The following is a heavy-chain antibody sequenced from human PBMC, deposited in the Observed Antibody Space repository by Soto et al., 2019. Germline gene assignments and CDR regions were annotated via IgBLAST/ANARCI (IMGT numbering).Heavy chain of an antibody. CDR2: IYYSGST. CDR3: ASLGIEDDHYYDSSGYYSPFDY. D-gene: IGHD3-22*01. CDR1: CGSISSRSYY. J-gene: IGHJ4*02. V-gene: IGHV4-39*01. Sequence: SETLSLTCTVSCGSISSRSYYWCWIRQPPGKELEWIGSIYYSGSTYYNPSLKSRVTISVGTSKNQFSLKLSSVPAADTAVYYCASLGIEDDHYYDSSGYYSPFDYWGRGTLVTVSS.